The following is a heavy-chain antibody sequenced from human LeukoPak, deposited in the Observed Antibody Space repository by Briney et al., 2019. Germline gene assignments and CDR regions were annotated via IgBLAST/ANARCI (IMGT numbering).Heavy chain of an antibody. V-gene: IGHV3-21*01. Sequence: GGSLRLSCAASGFTFSSYSMNWVRQAPGKGLEWVSSISSSSTYIYYADSVKGRFTISRDNAQNSLYLQMNSLRAEDTAVYYCTRALENGFGLVILKTYWYFDLWGRGTLVTVSS. J-gene: IGHJ2*01. CDR2: ISSSSTYI. CDR3: TRALENGFGLVILKTYWYFDL. CDR1: GFTFSSYS. D-gene: IGHD3-3*01.